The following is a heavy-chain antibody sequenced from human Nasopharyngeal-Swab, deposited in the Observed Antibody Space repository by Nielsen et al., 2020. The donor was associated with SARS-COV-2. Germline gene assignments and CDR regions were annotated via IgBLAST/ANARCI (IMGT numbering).Heavy chain of an antibody. J-gene: IGHJ6*03. V-gene: IGHV4-59*08. Sequence: SETLSLTCTVSGDSISSYYWAWIRQPPGKGLEWIGSTNYNPSLTSRVTISVDTSKNQVSLRLTSVTAADTAIYYCARRGRIPVSGTSDDFYYYLDVWGKGTRVTVSS. CDR1: GDSISSYY. CDR3: ARRGRIPVSGTSDDFYYYLDV. CDR2: T. D-gene: IGHD6-19*01.